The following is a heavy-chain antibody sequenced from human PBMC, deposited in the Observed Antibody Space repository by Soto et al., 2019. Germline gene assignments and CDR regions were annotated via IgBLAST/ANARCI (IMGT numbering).Heavy chain of an antibody. J-gene: IGHJ5*02. Sequence: QVQLQESGPGLVKPSETLSLTCTVSGGSISSYYWSWIRQPPGKGLEWIGYIYYSGSTNHNPSLKSRITLSVNTSKNQVSLEPSSGTPADTAVYYCARGGSSGWSRGFGPWGQGTLVTVSS. V-gene: IGHV4-59*01. D-gene: IGHD6-19*01. CDR1: GGSISSYY. CDR2: IYYSGST. CDR3: ARGGSSGWSRGFGP.